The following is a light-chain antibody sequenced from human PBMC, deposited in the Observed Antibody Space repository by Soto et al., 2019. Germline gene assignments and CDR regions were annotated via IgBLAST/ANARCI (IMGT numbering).Light chain of an antibody. Sequence: QPVLTQPPSASGTPGQRVTISCSGSSSNIGSNTVHWYQQFPGTAPKLLIYSNSQRPSGVPDRFSGSKSGTSASLAISGLQSEDEADYYCASWDDSLNGSYVFGTGTQLTVL. CDR2: SNS. CDR1: SSNIGSNT. CDR3: ASWDDSLNGSYV. V-gene: IGLV1-44*01. J-gene: IGLJ1*01.